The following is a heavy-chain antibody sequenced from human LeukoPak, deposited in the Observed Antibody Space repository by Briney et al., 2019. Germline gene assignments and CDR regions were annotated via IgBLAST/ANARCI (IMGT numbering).Heavy chain of an antibody. CDR3: ASPTIAAAGEYFQH. CDR1: GGSISSSSYY. CDR2: IYYSGST. V-gene: IGHV4-39*01. D-gene: IGHD6-13*01. Sequence: SETLSLTCTVSGGSISSSSYYWGWIRQPPGKGLEWIRSIYYSGSTYYNPSLKSRVTISVDTSKNQFSLKLSSVTAADTAVYYCASPTIAAAGEYFQHWGQGTLVTVSS. J-gene: IGHJ1*01.